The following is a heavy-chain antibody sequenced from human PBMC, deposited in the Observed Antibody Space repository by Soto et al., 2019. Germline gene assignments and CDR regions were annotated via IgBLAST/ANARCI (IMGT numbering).Heavy chain of an antibody. CDR2: INTDGSTT. J-gene: IGHJ4*02. CDR1: GFTLSNYW. Sequence: EVPLVESGGVSVQPGGSLRLSCTASGFTLSNYWMHWVRQAPGKGLVWVSRINTDGSTTTYADSVKGRFIISRDNAKNTLYLQMNSLRDEDTAVYYCVRIRRGDGYTFGYWGQGTLVTVSS. D-gene: IGHD5-12*01. CDR3: VRIRRGDGYTFGY. V-gene: IGHV3-74*01.